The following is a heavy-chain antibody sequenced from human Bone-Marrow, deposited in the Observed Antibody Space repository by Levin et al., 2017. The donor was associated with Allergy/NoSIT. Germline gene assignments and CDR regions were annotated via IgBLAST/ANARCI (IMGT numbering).Heavy chain of an antibody. V-gene: IGHV3-21*01. CDR2: ISSSGTDM. CDR1: GFTFSLYS. D-gene: IGHD4-17*01. CDR3: ARARAYGDNIFDY. J-gene: IGHJ4*02. Sequence: GESLKISCTVSGFTFSLYSMNWVRQAPGKGLEWVSSISSSGTDMYNADSVKGRFTISRDNAKNSLNLQMSSLRAEDTAVYYCARARAYGDNIFDYWGQGTLVTVSS.